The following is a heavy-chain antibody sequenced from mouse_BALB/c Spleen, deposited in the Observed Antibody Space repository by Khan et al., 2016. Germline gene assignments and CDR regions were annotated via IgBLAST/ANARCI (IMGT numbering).Heavy chain of an antibody. D-gene: IGHD2-14*01. J-gene: IGHJ4*01. V-gene: IGHV5-6-3*01. CDR3: ARVRQAVDY. CDR1: GFTFSTYA. CDR2: INSNGGST. Sequence: EVELVESGGGLVQPGGSLKLSCAASGFTFSTYAMSWVRQTPDKRLELVATINSNGGSTYYPDNVKGRFTISRDNAKNTLYLQMSSLESEDTARYYCARVRQAVDYWGQGTSVTVSS.